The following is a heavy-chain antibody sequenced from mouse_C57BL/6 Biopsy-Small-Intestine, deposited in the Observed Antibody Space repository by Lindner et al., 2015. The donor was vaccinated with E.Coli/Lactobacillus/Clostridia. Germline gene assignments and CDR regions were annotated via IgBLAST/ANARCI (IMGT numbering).Heavy chain of an antibody. CDR2: ILPGSGSI. D-gene: IGHD3-1*01. J-gene: IGHJ1*02. CDR1: GYTFTGYW. V-gene: IGHV1-9*01. Sequence: VQLQESGAELMKPGASVKLSCKATGYTFTGYWIEWVKQRPGHGLEWIGEILPGSGSIKYNEKIKGKATFIADTSSNTAYMQLSSLTTEDSAIYYCARSGHWYFDVVGHEGPRSTVSS. CDR3: ARSGHWYFDV.